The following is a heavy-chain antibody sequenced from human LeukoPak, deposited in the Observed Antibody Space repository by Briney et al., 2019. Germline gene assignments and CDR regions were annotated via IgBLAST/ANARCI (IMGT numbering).Heavy chain of an antibody. CDR1: GYTFTSYG. V-gene: IGHV1-18*01. J-gene: IGHJ4*02. Sequence: ASVKVSCKASGYTFTSYGISWVRQAPGQGLEWMGWISAYNGNTNYAQKLQGRVTMTTYTSTSTAYMELRNLRSDGTAVYYCARDTSLRGVITRPTGFDYWGQGTLVTVSS. CDR2: ISAYNGNT. D-gene: IGHD3-10*01. CDR3: ARDTSLRGVITRPTGFDY.